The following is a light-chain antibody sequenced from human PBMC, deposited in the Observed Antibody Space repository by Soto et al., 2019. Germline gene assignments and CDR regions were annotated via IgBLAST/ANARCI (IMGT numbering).Light chain of an antibody. Sequence: QSVLTQPPSASGSPGQSVAISCTGTSSVVGGYNYVSWYQQYPGKAPKLIMYEVTKRPSGVPDRFSGSKSGNTASLTVSGLQAEYEADYYCCSYVGSYNYVFGTVTEVTVL. J-gene: IGLJ1*01. V-gene: IGLV2-8*01. CDR2: EVT. CDR1: SSVVGGYNY. CDR3: CSYVGSYNYV.